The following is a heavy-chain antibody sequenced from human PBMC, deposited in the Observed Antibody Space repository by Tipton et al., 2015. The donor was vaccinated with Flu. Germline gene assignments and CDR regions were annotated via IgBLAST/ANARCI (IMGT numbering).Heavy chain of an antibody. CDR3: ARDGHYSSANGALDY. J-gene: IGHJ4*02. CDR2: MHYNGAT. CDR1: GYSINSGYD. Sequence: TLSLTCNVSGYSINSGYDWGWIRQPPDKGLEWIGSMHYNGATYYNPSLKSRVTMSVDTSRNQFSLKLTSVTAADTAVYYCARDGHYSSANGALDYWGQGTLVTVPS. D-gene: IGHD3-22*01. V-gene: IGHV4-38-2*02.